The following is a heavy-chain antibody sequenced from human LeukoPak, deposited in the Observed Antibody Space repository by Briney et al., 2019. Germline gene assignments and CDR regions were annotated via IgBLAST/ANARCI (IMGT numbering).Heavy chain of an antibody. J-gene: IGHJ3*02. CDR1: GYSFNSYW. CDR3: SRQSCDLQSRLI. Sequence: GESLKTSCNGSGYSFNSYWNGWVRPMPGKGVEWMGIIYSCDSVTRYSPSFHGQVHSSADKSISTAYLQWSSLKAADIAMYYCSRQSCDLQSRLIWGQGTMVTVSS. CDR2: IYSCDSVT. V-gene: IGHV5-51*01.